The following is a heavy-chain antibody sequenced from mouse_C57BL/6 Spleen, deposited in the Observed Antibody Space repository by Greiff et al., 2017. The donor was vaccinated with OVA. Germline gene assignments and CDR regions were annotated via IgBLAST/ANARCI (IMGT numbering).Heavy chain of an antibody. V-gene: IGHV1-59*01. Sequence: QVQLQQPGAELVRPGTSVKLSCKASGYTFTSYWMHWVKQRPGQGLEWIGVIDPSDSYTNYNQKFKGKATLTVDTSSRTAYMQLSSLTSEDAAVYYCAIYYGSEWYFDVWGTGTTVTVSS. D-gene: IGHD1-1*01. J-gene: IGHJ1*03. CDR3: AIYYGSEWYFDV. CDR2: IDPSDSYT. CDR1: GYTFTSYW.